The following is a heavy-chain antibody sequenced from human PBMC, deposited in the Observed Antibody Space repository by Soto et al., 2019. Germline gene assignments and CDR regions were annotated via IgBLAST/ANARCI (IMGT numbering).Heavy chain of an antibody. CDR1: GGTFSSYA. D-gene: IGHD6-6*01. V-gene: IGHV1-69*01. CDR2: IIPIFGTA. J-gene: IGHJ4*02. Sequence: QVQLVQSGAEVKKPGSSVKVSCKASGGTFSSYAISWVRQAPGQGLEWMGGIIPIFGTANYAQKFQGRVTITADESTSTAYMELSSLRSEDTAVYYCARASSPYSSSSRLYLNFDYWGQGTLVTVSS. CDR3: ARASSPYSSSSRLYLNFDY.